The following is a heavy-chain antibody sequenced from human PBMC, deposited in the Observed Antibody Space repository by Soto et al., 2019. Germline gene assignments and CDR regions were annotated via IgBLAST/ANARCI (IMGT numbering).Heavy chain of an antibody. CDR2: INYSGST. J-gene: IGHJ4*02. D-gene: IGHD2-2*01. CDR1: GGSFSGYY. CDR3: VRTGLGYCSSTRCYGDLFDY. Sequence: SETLSLTCAVYGGSFSGYYWSWIRQPPGKGLEWIGEINYSGSTNYNPSLKSRVTISVDTSKNQFSLKLSSVTAADTAVYYCVRTGLGYCSSTRCYGDLFDYWGQGTLVTVSS. V-gene: IGHV4-34*01.